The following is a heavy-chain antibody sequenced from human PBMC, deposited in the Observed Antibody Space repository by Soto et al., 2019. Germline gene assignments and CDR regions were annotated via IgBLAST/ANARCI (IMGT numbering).Heavy chain of an antibody. D-gene: IGHD3-10*01. J-gene: IGHJ5*02. CDR1: GGTFSSYA. CDR2: IIPIFGTA. V-gene: IGHV1-69*01. CDR3: ARARGRITMVRGVRVPFDP. Sequence: QVQLVQSGAEVKKPGSSVKVSCKASGGTFSSYAISWVRQAPGQRLEWMGGIIPIFGTANYAQKFQGRVTVTAAESTSTAYMGLSSLRSEDTAVYYCARARGRITMVRGVRVPFDPWGQGTLVTFSS.